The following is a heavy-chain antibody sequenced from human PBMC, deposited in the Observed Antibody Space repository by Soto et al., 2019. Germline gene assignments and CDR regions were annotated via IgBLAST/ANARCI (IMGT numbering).Heavy chain of an antibody. CDR1: GFTFSDHY. D-gene: IGHD1-26*01. Sequence: PGGSLRLSCAASGFTFSDHYMDWVRQAPGKGLEWVGRTRNKAMSYTTEYAASVKGRFTVSRDASSDTILLQMNSLKTEDTAVYFCSRSVHVGVVSYFDHWGQGILVTVSS. V-gene: IGHV3-72*01. J-gene: IGHJ4*02. CDR2: TRNKAMSYTT. CDR3: SRSVHVGVVSYFDH.